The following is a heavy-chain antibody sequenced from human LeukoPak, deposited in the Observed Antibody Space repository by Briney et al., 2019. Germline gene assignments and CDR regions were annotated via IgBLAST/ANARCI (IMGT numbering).Heavy chain of an antibody. J-gene: IGHJ4*02. CDR3: ARGRYSTGWYGFDY. CDR1: GGSFSGYY. V-gene: IGHV4-34*01. CDR2: IHHGGST. Sequence: PSETLSLTCAVYGGSFSGYYWSWIRQPPGKGLEWIGEIHHGGSTNHNPFLKSRVTISVDTSKNQFSLKLSSVTAADTAVYYCARGRYSTGWYGFDYWGQGTLVTVSS. D-gene: IGHD6-19*01.